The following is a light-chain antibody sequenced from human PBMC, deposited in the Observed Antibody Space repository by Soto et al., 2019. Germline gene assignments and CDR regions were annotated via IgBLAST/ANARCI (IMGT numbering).Light chain of an antibody. CDR1: QDISSW. Sequence: DIQMTQSPSSVSASVGDRVTITCRASQDISSWLAWYQQKPRKAPKLLIYATSSLQSGVPSRFSGSGSGTDFTLTISSLQPEDFATYYCQQANSFPWTFGQGTKVEVK. CDR2: ATS. V-gene: IGKV1-12*01. J-gene: IGKJ1*01. CDR3: QQANSFPWT.